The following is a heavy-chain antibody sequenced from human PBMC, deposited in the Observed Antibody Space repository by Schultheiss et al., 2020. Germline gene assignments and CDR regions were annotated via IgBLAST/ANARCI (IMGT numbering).Heavy chain of an antibody. J-gene: IGHJ4*02. D-gene: IGHD6-19*01. V-gene: IGHV4-39*02. CDR3: ARERRWHSSGWYGIDY. CDR1: GGSISSGSYY. Sequence: SQTLSLTCTVSGGSISSGSYYWSWIRQPPGKGLEWIGEIYHSGSTYYNPSLKSRVTISVDTSKNQFSLQLNSVTPEDTAVYYCARERRWHSSGWYGIDYWGQGTLVTVSS. CDR2: IYHSGST.